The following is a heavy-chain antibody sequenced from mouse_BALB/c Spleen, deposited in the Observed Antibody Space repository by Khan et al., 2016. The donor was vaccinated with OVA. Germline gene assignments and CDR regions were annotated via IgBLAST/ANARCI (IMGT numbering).Heavy chain of an antibody. Sequence: VQLQQPGAELVKPGASVKLSCTASGFNIKDTYLHWVKQRPEQGLEWIGRIAPANGNTQYAPKFPGKASITSDPSSNPSYLQPNRLTSEDTAVYYCAHPSYDHRDFEVWGAGTTVTVSS. J-gene: IGHJ1*01. CDR1: GFNIKDTY. CDR3: AHPSYDHRDFEV. D-gene: IGHD2-10*02. V-gene: IGHV14-3*02. CDR2: IAPANGNT.